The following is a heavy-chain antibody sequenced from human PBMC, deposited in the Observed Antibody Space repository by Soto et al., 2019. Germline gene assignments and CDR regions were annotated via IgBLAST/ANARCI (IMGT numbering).Heavy chain of an antibody. D-gene: IGHD3-22*01. CDR3: ARGPYDSSGLPPGWFDP. Sequence: GESLKISCNHSGFHFPTFWIAWVRPQPGKGLEWMGTIYPDDSDTRYSPSFQGQVTISADKSIQTAYLQWGSLKASDTAVYYCARGPYDSSGLPPGWFDPWGQGTLVTVSS. J-gene: IGHJ5*02. V-gene: IGHV5-51*01. CDR2: IYPDDSDT. CDR1: GFHFPTFW.